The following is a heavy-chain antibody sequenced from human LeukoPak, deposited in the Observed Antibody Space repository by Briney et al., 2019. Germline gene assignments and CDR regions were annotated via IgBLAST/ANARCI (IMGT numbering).Heavy chain of an antibody. CDR2: MNPNSGNT. CDR1: GYTFTNSD. D-gene: IGHD6-13*01. J-gene: IGHJ3*02. Sequence: ASVKVSCKASGYTFTNSDINWVRQATGQGLEWMGWMNPNSGNTGYAQKFQGRVTMTRNTSISTAYMELSSLRSEDTAVYYCARGDSSWYGGDAFDIWGQGTMVTVSS. CDR3: ARGDSSWYGGDAFDI. V-gene: IGHV1-8*01.